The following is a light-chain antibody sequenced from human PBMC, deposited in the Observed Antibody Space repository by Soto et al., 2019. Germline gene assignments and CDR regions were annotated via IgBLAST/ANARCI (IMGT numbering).Light chain of an antibody. V-gene: IGKV3-20*01. CDR2: DVS. CDR1: QSVSSIY. CDR3: QQSGSSPGT. J-gene: IGKJ1*01. Sequence: EIVLTQSPGTLSLSPGERATLSCRASQSVSSIYLAWYQQKPGQAPRLLIYDVSSRATGIPDRFSGSGSGTDFTLTISRLEPEDFAVYYCQQSGSSPGTFGQGTNVELK.